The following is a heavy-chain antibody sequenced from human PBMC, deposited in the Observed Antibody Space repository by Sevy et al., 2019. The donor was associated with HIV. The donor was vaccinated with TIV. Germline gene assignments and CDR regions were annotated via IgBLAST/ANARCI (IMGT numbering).Heavy chain of an antibody. D-gene: IGHD1-1*01. CDR1: GFTFSSFW. J-gene: IGHJ4*02. CDR2: IKQDESEK. Sequence: GGSLRLSCAASGFTFSSFWMHWVRQAPGKGLEWVANIKQDESEKYYVHSVKGRFTISRDNAKNSLYLQMNGLGAEDTAVYYCAREIGGGNSFWGQGTLVTVSS. CDR3: AREIGGGNSF. V-gene: IGHV3-7*01.